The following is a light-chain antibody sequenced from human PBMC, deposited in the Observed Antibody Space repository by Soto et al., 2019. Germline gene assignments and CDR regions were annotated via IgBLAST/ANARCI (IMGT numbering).Light chain of an antibody. CDR2: LDSDGSH. J-gene: IGLJ2*01. Sequence: QSVLTQSPSASASLGASVKLTCTLSSGHSSYAIAWHQQQPEKGPRYLMKLDSDGSHTKGDAIPDRFSGSSSGAERYLTISSRQSEEEADYYCQTWGTGIHVVFGGGTKLTVL. CDR1: SGHSSYA. CDR3: QTWGTGIHVV. V-gene: IGLV4-69*01.